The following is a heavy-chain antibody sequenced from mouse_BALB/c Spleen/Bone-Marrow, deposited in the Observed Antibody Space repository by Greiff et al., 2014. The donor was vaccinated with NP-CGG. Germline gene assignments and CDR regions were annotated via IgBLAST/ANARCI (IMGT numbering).Heavy chain of an antibody. J-gene: IGHJ2*01. V-gene: IGHV5-6*01. CDR1: GFTFSSYG. D-gene: IGHD1-1*01. Sequence: EVKLMESGGDLVKPGGSLKLSCVASGFTFSSYGMSWVRQTPGKRLEWVATISSGGSYTISRDNAKNTLYLQMSSLKSEDTAMYYCGRNYYGSSYYFDYWGQGTTLTVSS. CDR2: ISSGGS. CDR3: GRNYYGSSYYFDY.